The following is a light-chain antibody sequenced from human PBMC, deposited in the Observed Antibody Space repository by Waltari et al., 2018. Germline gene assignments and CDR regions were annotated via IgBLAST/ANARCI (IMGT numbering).Light chain of an antibody. CDR2: DDT. J-gene: IGLJ2*01. CDR3: QVWDSVTDHLVV. Sequence: SNVLTQPPSVSVAPGKTARITCGGDNIGTESVHWYRQKPGLAPVLVIYDDTDRPSGLPARFSGSKSGTTATLTISRVEAGDEADYYCQVWDSVTDHLVVFGGGTKLAVL. V-gene: IGLV3-21*04. CDR1: NIGTES.